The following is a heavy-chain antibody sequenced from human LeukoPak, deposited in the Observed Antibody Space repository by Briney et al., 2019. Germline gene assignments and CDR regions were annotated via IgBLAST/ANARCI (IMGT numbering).Heavy chain of an antibody. J-gene: IGHJ4*02. Sequence: PGGSLRLSCAASGFTFSSYWMSWVRQAPGKGLEWVANIKQDGSEKYYVNSVKGRFTISRDNAKNSLYLQMNSLRAEDTAVYYCAREGGDYGDADGYWGQGTLVTASS. CDR2: IKQDGSEK. V-gene: IGHV3-7*01. D-gene: IGHD4-17*01. CDR3: AREGGDYGDADGY. CDR1: GFTFSSYW.